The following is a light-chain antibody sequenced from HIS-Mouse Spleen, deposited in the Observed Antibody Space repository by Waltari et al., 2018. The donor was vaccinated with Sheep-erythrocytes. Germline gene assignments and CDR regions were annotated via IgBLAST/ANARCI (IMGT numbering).Light chain of an antibody. J-gene: IGLJ1*01. V-gene: IGLV2-11*01. CDR3: CSYAGSYNHV. Sequence: QSALTQPRSVSGSPGQSVTISCTGTSSDVGGYNYVSWYQQHPGKAPKLMIYDVSKRPGGVPDRFSGSKSGKTASLTISGLQAEDEADYYCCSYAGSYNHVFATGTKVTVL. CDR2: DVS. CDR1: SSDVGGYNY.